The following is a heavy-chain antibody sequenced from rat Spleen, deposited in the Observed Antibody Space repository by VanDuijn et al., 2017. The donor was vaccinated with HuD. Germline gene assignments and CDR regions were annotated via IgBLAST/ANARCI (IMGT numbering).Heavy chain of an antibody. V-gene: IGHV5-29*01. D-gene: IGHD1-9*01. CDR2: ISYDGSST. CDR1: GFTFSRYW. CDR3: TRDYGYNYGVMDA. Sequence: EVQLVESGGGLVQPGKSLKLSCVASGFTFSRYWMYWVRQAPTKGLEWVATISYDGSSTYYRDSVKGRFTISRDNAKSTLYLQMNSLRSEDTATYYCTRDYGYNYGVMDAWGQGASVTVSS. J-gene: IGHJ4*01.